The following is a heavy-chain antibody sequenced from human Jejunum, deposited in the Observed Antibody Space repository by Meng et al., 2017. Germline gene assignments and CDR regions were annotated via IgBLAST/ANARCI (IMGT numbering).Heavy chain of an antibody. CDR2: ISFSGKT. D-gene: IGHD2-8*01. V-gene: IGHV4-30-4*01. CDR3: ARGGNGGRLGDNWFDP. Sequence: VQLQESGPGRVKPSQTLSLTCTVSVGSISSGNYTWSWIRQPPGKGLEWIGYISFSGKTSYNPSFKSRVTISLDTSKNHFSLTLTSVTVADTAGYYCARGGNGGRLGDNWFDPWGQGTLVTVSS. J-gene: IGHJ5*02. CDR1: VGSISSGNYT.